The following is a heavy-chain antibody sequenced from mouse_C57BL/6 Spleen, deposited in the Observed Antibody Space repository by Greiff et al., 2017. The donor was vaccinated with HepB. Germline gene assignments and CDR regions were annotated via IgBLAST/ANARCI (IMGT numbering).Heavy chain of an antibody. CDR3: ARLGEGAMDY. D-gene: IGHD3-3*01. V-gene: IGHV1-69*01. CDR2: IDPSDSYT. CDR1: GYTFTSYW. Sequence: VQLQQSGAELVMPGASVKLSCKASGYTFTSYWMHWVKQRPGQGLEWIGEIDPSDSYTNYNQKFKGKSTLTVDKSSSTAYMQLSSLTSEDSAVYYCARLGEGAMDYWGQGTSVTVSS. J-gene: IGHJ4*01.